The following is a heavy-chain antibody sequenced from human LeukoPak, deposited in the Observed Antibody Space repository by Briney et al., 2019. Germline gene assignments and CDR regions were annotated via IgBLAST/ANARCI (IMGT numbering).Heavy chain of an antibody. CDR2: ISSSGSTI. V-gene: IGHV3-48*03. CDR3: ARGRLGNGLDY. D-gene: IGHD7-27*01. Sequence: GGSLRLSCAASGFTFSSYEMNWVRQAPGKGLEWVSYISSSGSTIYYADSVKGRFTISRDNAKNSLYLQMNSLRAEDTAVYYCARGRLGNGLDYRGQGTLVTVSS. CDR1: GFTFSSYE. J-gene: IGHJ4*02.